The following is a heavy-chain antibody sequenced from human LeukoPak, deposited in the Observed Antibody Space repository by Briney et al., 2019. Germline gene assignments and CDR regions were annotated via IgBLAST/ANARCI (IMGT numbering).Heavy chain of an antibody. V-gene: IGHV4-59*11. J-gene: IGHJ5*01. D-gene: IGHD3-10*01. Sequence: SETLSLTCSVSGGSITSHFWSWIRQPPGKGLEGIGYIHYSGSNNYNPSLKNRGTISPDTSKNQLFLKLDSVTAADTALYYCARLVWLGESPGSWFDSWGQGTLVTVSS. CDR2: IHYSGSN. CDR1: GGSITSHF. CDR3: ARLVWLGESPGSWFDS.